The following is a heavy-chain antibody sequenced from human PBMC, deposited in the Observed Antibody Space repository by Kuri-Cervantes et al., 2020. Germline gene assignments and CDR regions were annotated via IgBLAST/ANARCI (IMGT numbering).Heavy chain of an antibody. CDR3: ARFDYVWGSYRSDY. D-gene: IGHD3-16*02. J-gene: IGHJ4*02. CDR2: ISAYNENT. CDR1: GYTITNYG. V-gene: IGHV1-18*01. Sequence: ASVKVSCKASGYTITNYGITWVRQAPGQGLEWMGWISAYNENTNYAQKLQGRVTMTTDTSTSTAYMGLRSLRSDDTAVYYCARFDYVWGSYRSDYWGQGTLVTVSS.